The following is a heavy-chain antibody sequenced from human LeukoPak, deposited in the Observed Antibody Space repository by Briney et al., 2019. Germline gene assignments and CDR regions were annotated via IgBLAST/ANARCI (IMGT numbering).Heavy chain of an antibody. D-gene: IGHD7-27*01. J-gene: IGHJ4*02. CDR3: ARDLAWGGY. Sequence: GGSLRLSCVASGFTFSIYTMSWVRQAPGKGLEWVSSITSSSSSMYSADSVKGRLTISRDNAKNSLYLQMNSLRAEDTAVYYCARDLAWGGYWGQGTLVTVSS. V-gene: IGHV3-21*01. CDR1: GFTFSIYT. CDR2: ITSSSSSM.